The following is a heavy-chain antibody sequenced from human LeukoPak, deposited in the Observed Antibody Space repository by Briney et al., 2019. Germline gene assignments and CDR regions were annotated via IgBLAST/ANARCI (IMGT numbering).Heavy chain of an antibody. CDR2: IRSKANSYAT. J-gene: IGHJ6*02. CDR1: GFTFSGSA. Sequence: PGGSLRLSCAASGFTFSGSAMHWVRQASGKGLEWVGRIRSKANSYATAYAASVKGRFTISRDDSKNTAYLQMNSLKTEDTAVYYCTRLPSPHRPRLDYGMDVWGQGTTVTVSS. V-gene: IGHV3-73*01. D-gene: IGHD2-15*01. CDR3: TRLPSPHRPRLDYGMDV.